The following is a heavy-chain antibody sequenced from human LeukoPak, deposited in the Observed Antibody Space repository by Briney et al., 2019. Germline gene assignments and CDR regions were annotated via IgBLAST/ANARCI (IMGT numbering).Heavy chain of an antibody. CDR3: ARDSDHKPPINIAAAGRGNGGYFQH. V-gene: IGHV1-8*02. J-gene: IGHJ1*01. D-gene: IGHD6-13*01. Sequence: ASVKVSCKASGGTFSSYAISWVRQAPGQGLEWMGWMNPNSGNTGYAQKFQGRVTMTRNTSISTAYMELSSLRSEDTAVYYCARDSDHKPPINIAAAGRGNGGYFQHWGQGTLVTVSS. CDR2: MNPNSGNT. CDR1: GGTFSSYA.